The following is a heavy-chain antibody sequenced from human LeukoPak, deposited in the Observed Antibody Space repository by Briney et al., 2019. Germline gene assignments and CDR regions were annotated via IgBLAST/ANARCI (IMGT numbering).Heavy chain of an antibody. CDR1: GFTFSNAW. V-gene: IGHV3-15*01. D-gene: IGHD3-3*01. Sequence: GGSLILSCAASGFTFSNAWMSWVRQAPGKGLEWVGRIKSKTDGGTTDYAAPVKGRFTISRDDSKNKLYIQMNSLRTDDTAVYYCTREDFWNYVVWGQGTLVSVSS. CDR3: TREDFWNYVV. J-gene: IGHJ4*02. CDR2: IKSKTDGGTT.